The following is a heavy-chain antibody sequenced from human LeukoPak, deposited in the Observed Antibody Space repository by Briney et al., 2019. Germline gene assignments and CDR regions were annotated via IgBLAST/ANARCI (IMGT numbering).Heavy chain of an antibody. V-gene: IGHV4-34*01. D-gene: IGHD3-3*02. CDR3: ARSRRVTNHFWHGHYRSPFDY. J-gene: IGHJ4*02. CDR2: VNHGEST. Sequence: SETLSLTCAVYGGPFSGYYWSWIRQSPGKGLEWIGEVNHGESTNYNPSLMSRVSISVDSSKNQFSLRLSSVTAADTAVYYCARSRRVTNHFWHGHYRSPFDYWGQGTLVTVSS. CDR1: GGPFSGYY.